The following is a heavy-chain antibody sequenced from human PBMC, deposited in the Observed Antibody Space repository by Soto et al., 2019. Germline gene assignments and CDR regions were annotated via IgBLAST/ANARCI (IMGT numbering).Heavy chain of an antibody. CDR3: ARDRRGSSRSGFDY. Sequence: ASVKVSCKASGYTFTSYGISWVRQAPGQGLAWTGWISAYNGNTNYAQNLQGRGTMTTDTSTSTVYMELRSLRSDDTAVYYCARDRRGSSRSGFDYWGQGTLVTVSS. D-gene: IGHD6-6*01. J-gene: IGHJ4*02. V-gene: IGHV1-18*04. CDR1: GYTFTSYG. CDR2: ISAYNGNT.